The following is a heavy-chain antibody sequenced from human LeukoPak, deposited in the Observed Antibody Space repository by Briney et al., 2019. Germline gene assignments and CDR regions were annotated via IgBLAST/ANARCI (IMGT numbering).Heavy chain of an antibody. CDR2: INHSGST. CDR1: GGSFSGYY. J-gene: IGHJ6*02. V-gene: IGHV4-34*01. CDR3: ARGRDIVATTRRYYYGMDV. Sequence: SETLSLTCAVYGGSFSGYYWSWIRQPPGKGLEWIGEINHSGSTNYNPSLKSRVTISVGTSKNQFSLKLSSVTAADTAVYYCARGRDIVATTRRYYYGMDVWGQGTTVTVSS. D-gene: IGHD5-12*01.